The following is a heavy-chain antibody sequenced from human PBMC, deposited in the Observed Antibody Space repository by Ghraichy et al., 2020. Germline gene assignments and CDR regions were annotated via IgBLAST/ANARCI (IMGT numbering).Heavy chain of an antibody. J-gene: IGHJ4*02. CDR2: IYYSGST. Sequence: SETLSLTCAVSGGSINSGGYSWSWIRQPPGKGLEWIGYIYYSGSTYYNPSLKSRVTISVDTSKNQFSLKLSSVTAADTAVYYCARAVRSSGWYRLLYYFDYWGQGTLVTVSS. CDR1: GGSINSGGYS. V-gene: IGHV4-30-4*07. D-gene: IGHD6-19*01. CDR3: ARAVRSSGWYRLLYYFDY.